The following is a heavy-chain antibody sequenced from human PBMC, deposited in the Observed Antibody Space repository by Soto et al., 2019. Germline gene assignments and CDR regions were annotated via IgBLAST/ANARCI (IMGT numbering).Heavy chain of an antibody. CDR2: IYYSGST. CDR1: GGSISSYY. Sequence: SETLSLTCTVSGGSISSYYWSWIRQPPGKGLEWIGYIYYSGSTNYNPSLKSRVTISVDTSKNQFSLKLSSVTAADTAVYYCAREVSKYSGHDFDYWGQGTLVTVSS. CDR3: AREVSKYSGHDFDY. V-gene: IGHV4-59*12. D-gene: IGHD5-12*01. J-gene: IGHJ4*02.